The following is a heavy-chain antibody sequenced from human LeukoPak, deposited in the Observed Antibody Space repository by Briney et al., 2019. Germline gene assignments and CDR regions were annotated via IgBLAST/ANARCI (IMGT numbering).Heavy chain of an antibody. J-gene: IGHJ4*02. V-gene: IGHV3-21*01. D-gene: IGHD3-9*01. CDR2: ISSSGSYI. Sequence: GGSLRLSCAASGFTFSSYAMHWVRQAPGKGLEWVSSISSSGSYIYYADSVKGRFTISRDNAKNSLYLQMNSLRAEDTAVYYCASIRARLALDYWGQGTLVTVSS. CDR3: ASIRARLALDY. CDR1: GFTFSSYA.